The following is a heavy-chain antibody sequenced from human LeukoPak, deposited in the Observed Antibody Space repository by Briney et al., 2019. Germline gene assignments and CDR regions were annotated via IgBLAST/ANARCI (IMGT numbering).Heavy chain of an antibody. D-gene: IGHD4-17*01. J-gene: IGHJ4*02. Sequence: GGSLRLSCAASGFTVSTNYMSWVRQAPGKGLEWVSVIYSGGRTYYADSVKGRFTISRDNSKDTLYLQMNSLRDEDTAVYYCAKRPSDYGDYVTYFDYWGQGTLVTVSS. CDR3: AKRPSDYGDYVTYFDY. CDR1: GFTVSTNY. CDR2: IYSGGRT. V-gene: IGHV3-66*02.